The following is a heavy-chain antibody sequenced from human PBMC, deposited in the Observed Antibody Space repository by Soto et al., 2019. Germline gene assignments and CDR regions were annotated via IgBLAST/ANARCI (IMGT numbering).Heavy chain of an antibody. CDR2: IYFTGTT. CDR3: ARDWGSSGWPN. CDR1: GHSLSSGGYY. V-gene: IGHV4-31*01. J-gene: IGHJ4*02. Sequence: SETLSLTCTVSGHSLSSGGYYWSWIRQHPGKGLEWVGYIYFTGTTLYNPSLKSQLAISVDTPKNQFSLKLTSVTAADTAVYYCARDWGSSGWPNWGQGVLVTVSS. D-gene: IGHD6-19*01.